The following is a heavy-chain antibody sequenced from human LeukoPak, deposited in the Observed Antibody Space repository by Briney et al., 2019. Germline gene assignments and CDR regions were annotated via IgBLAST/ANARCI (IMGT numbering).Heavy chain of an antibody. CDR2: INHSGST. V-gene: IGHV4-34*01. J-gene: IGHJ5*02. D-gene: IGHD2-15*01. Sequence: SETLSLTCAVYGGSFSGYYWSWIRQPPGKGLEWIGEINHSGSTNYNPSLKSRVTISVDTSKNQFSLKLSSVTAADTAVYYCARGRSTWGQGTLVTVSS. CDR3: ARGRST. CDR1: GGSFSGYY.